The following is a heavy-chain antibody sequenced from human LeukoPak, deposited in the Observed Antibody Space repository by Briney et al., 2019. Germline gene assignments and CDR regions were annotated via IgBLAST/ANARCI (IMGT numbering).Heavy chain of an antibody. CDR2: IYSDGRT. D-gene: IGHD5-12*01. V-gene: IGHV3-53*01. CDR3: ARDSGYDLRPTLDY. CDR1: GFTVSRNY. J-gene: IGHJ4*02. Sequence: GGSLRLSCAASGFTVSRNYMSWVRQAPGKGLEWVSVIYSDGRTYYEDSVKGRFTISRDNSKNTLHLQMNSLRAEDTAVYYCARDSGYDLRPTLDYWGQGTLVTVSS.